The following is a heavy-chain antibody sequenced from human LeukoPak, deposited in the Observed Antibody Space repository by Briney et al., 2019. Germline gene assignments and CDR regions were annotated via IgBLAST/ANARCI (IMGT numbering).Heavy chain of an antibody. J-gene: IGHJ6*03. Sequence: ASVTVSFKSSVYTFTSYGNSWVRQAPGQGLEGLGWISGYNGNTNYAQKLQGRVTMTTDTSTSTGYMELRSLRSDDTAVYYCAREPVKAPAPYSYYYMDVWGKGTTVTVSS. CDR2: ISGYNGNT. CDR1: VYTFTSYG. CDR3: AREPVKAPAPYSYYYMDV. V-gene: IGHV1-18*01. D-gene: IGHD2-2*01.